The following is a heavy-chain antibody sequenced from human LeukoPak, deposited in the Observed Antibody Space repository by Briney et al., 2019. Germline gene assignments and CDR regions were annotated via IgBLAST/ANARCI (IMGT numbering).Heavy chain of an antibody. CDR2: IYYSGST. CDR3: AREVPWVWNFDL. Sequence: SETLSLTCTVSGVSISSYYWSWIRQPPGKGLEWTGHIYYSGSTNYNPSLKSRVTMSVDTSKNQFSLKLNSVTAADTAVYYCAREVPWVWNFDLWGRGTLVTVSS. V-gene: IGHV4-59*12. D-gene: IGHD1-26*01. CDR1: GVSISSYY. J-gene: IGHJ2*01.